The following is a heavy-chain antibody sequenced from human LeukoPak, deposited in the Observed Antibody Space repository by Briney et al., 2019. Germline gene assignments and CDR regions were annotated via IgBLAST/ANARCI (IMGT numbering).Heavy chain of an antibody. D-gene: IGHD3-10*01. CDR2: INAGNGNT. CDR1: GYPFISFG. V-gene: IGHV1-3*01. J-gene: IGHJ5*02. Sequence: GASVKVSCKAAGYPFISFGISWVRQAPGQGLEWMGWINAGNGNTKYSQKFQGRVTITRDTSASTAYMELSSLRSEDTAVYYCARDGSGWAPFDPWGQGTLVTVSS. CDR3: ARDGSGWAPFDP.